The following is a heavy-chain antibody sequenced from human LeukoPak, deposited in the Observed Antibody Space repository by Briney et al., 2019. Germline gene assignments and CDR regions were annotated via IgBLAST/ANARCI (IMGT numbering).Heavy chain of an antibody. V-gene: IGHV3-64*01. Sequence: GGTLRLSCAASGFTFSSYGMSWVRQAPGKGLEYVSAISSNGGSTYYANSVKGRFTISRDNSKNTLYLQMGSLRAEDMAVYYCARAPLYSSSHIDYWGQGTLVTVSS. CDR1: GFTFSSYG. D-gene: IGHD6-6*01. J-gene: IGHJ4*02. CDR2: ISSNGGST. CDR3: ARAPLYSSSHIDY.